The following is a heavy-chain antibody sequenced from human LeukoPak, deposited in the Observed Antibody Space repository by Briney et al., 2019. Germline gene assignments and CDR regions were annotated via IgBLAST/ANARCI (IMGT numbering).Heavy chain of an antibody. J-gene: IGHJ5*02. CDR1: GGSISSYY. V-gene: IGHV4-59*12. D-gene: IGHD2-2*01. CDR2: IYYSGST. CDR3: ARDSSIYCSSTSCYPNWFDP. Sequence: SETLSLTCTVSGGSISSYYWSWIRQPPGKGLEWIGYIYYSGSTNYNPSLKSRVTISVDTSKNQFSLKLSSVTAADTAVYYCARDSSIYCSSTSCYPNWFDPWGQGTLVTVSS.